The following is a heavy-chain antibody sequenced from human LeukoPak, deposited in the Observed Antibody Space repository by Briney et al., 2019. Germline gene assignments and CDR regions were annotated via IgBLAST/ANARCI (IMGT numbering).Heavy chain of an antibody. CDR3: ARPNTAYDYGDYVFDY. CDR2: IYPGDSDI. D-gene: IGHD4-17*01. J-gene: IGHJ4*02. CDR1: GYSFTNYW. Sequence: GESLKISCKGSGYSFTNYWIGWVRQMPGKGLEWMGIIYPGDSDIRYSPSFQGQVTISADKSISTAYLQWSSLKASDTAMYYCARPNTAYDYGDYVFDYWGQGTLVTVSS. V-gene: IGHV5-51*01.